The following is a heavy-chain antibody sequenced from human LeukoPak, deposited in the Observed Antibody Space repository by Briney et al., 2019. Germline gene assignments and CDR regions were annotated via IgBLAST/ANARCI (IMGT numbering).Heavy chain of an antibody. V-gene: IGHV3-48*04. CDR2: ISSGSSTI. J-gene: IGHJ3*02. D-gene: IGHD1-26*01. CDR3: ARLGVGATRDAFDI. CDR1: GFTFSTYN. Sequence: SGGSLRLSCVASGFTFSTYNMNWVRQAPGKGLEWVSYISSGSSTIYYADSVKGRFTISRDNAKNSLYLQMNSLRAEDTALYYCARLGVGATRDAFDIWGQGTMVTVSS.